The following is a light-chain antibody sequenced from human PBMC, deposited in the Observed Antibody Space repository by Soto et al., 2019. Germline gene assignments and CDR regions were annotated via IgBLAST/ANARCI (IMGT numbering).Light chain of an antibody. J-gene: IGLJ3*02. CDR3: QSYDSSLSGPCV. CDR1: SSNIGAGYG. V-gene: IGLV1-40*01. CDR2: GNT. Sequence: QSVLTQPPSVSGAPGRRVTISCTGSSSNIGAGYGVHWYQQLPGTAPKLLIYGNTNRPSGVPDRFSGSKSGTSASLAITGLQAEDEADYYCQSYDSSLSGPCVFGGGTKLTVL.